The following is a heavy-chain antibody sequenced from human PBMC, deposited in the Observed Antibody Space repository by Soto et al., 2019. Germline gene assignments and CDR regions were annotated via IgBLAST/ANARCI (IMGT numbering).Heavy chain of an antibody. Sequence: ASVKVSCKASGYTFTSYDINWVRQATGQGLKWMGWMNPNSGNTGYAQKFQGRVTMTRNTSISTAYMELSSLRSEDTAVYYCAILTYYYDSSGYYAPFDAFDIWGQGTMVTVSS. V-gene: IGHV1-8*01. CDR1: GYTFTSYD. CDR3: AILTYYYDSSGYYAPFDAFDI. J-gene: IGHJ3*02. CDR2: MNPNSGNT. D-gene: IGHD3-22*01.